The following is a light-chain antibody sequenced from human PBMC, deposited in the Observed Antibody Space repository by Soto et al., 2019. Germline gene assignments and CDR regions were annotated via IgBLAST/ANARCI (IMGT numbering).Light chain of an antibody. CDR1: SSDVGTYEY. V-gene: IGLV2-14*03. CDR3: SSYASNVYVL. CDR2: DVS. J-gene: IGLJ2*01. Sequence: HSALTQPASVSGSPGQSITISCTGTSSDVGTYEYVSWYQHHPGKAPKLMIYDVSNRPSGVSDRFSGSKSGNTASLTISGLQAEDEADYYCSSYASNVYVLLGGGTKLTVL.